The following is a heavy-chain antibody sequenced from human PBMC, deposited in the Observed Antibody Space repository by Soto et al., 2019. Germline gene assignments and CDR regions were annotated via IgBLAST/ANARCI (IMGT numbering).Heavy chain of an antibody. D-gene: IGHD3-3*01. Sequence: GGSLRLSCAASGFTFSSYAMSWVRQAPGKGLEWVSAISGSGGSTYYADSVKGRFTISRDNSKNTLYLQMNSLRAEDTAVYYCAKDQGITIFGVAIVGGYYYYGMDVWGQGTTVTVSS. CDR3: AKDQGITIFGVAIVGGYYYYGMDV. CDR2: ISGSGGST. CDR1: GFTFSSYA. V-gene: IGHV3-23*01. J-gene: IGHJ6*02.